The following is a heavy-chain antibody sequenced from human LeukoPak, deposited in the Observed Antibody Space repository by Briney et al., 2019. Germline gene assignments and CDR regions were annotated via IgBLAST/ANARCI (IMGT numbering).Heavy chain of an antibody. V-gene: IGHV3-48*03. CDR2: ISSSGATK. CDR3: ATRMAVGGY. CDR1: GFTFNTYE. J-gene: IGHJ4*02. D-gene: IGHD6-19*01. Sequence: GGSLRLSCEASGFTFNTYEMNWVRQAPGKGLEWVSYISSSGATKYYADSVKGRFTISRDNAKNSLYLQMNSLRAEDTALYYCATRMAVGGYWGQGTLVTVSS.